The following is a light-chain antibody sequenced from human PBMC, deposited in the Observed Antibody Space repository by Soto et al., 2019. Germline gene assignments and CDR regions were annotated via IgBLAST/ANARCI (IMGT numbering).Light chain of an antibody. Sequence: ITQSPSSVFRSVGNQVTIASATIQDIATYLKWYQQKPGKAPNLLIYDASNLETGVPSRFSGGGSGTHFAFTISNLQPEDIATYYRQQYYNLPPAWTFGEGTKVDIK. CDR3: QQYYNLPPAWT. J-gene: IGKJ1*01. CDR1: QDIATY. CDR2: DAS. V-gene: IGKV1-33*01.